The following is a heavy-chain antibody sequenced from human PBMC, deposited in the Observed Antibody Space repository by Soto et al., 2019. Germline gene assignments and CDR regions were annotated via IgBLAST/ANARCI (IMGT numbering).Heavy chain of an antibody. J-gene: IGHJ5*02. V-gene: IGHV5-51*01. Sequence: GESLKISCNGSVYSFTSYWIGWVPQMPGIGLQLMGIIYAGDSDTRYRPSFQGQVTSSAHKSISTAYLHWSTLKASDTAMYYCTRLEAPYLHYDSSGYPNRLDPGGQGTVVTVSS. CDR3: TRLEAPYLHYDSSGYPNRLDP. CDR1: VYSFTSYW. CDR2: IYAGDSDT. D-gene: IGHD3-22*01.